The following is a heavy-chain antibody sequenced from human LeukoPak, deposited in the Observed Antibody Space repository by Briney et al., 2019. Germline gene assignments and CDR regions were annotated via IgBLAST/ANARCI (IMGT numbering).Heavy chain of an antibody. CDR2: ISGSGAYT. Sequence: PGGSLRLSCAASGFTFSSYAVSWVRQAPGKGLEWVSSISGSGAYTYYEDSVKGRFTISRDNSKNTLYLQMNSLRAEDTAVHYCAKYFASGSYYKLPHWGQGTLVTVSS. D-gene: IGHD3-10*01. CDR3: AKYFASGSYYKLPH. CDR1: GFTFSSYA. V-gene: IGHV3-23*01. J-gene: IGHJ1*01.